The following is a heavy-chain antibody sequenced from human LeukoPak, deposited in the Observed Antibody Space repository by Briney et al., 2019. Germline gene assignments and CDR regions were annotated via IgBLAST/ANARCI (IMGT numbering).Heavy chain of an antibody. D-gene: IGHD3-10*01. Sequence: GGSLRLSCAASGFTFDNYAMHWVRQAPGKGLEWVSGISWNSDSIGYADSVKGRFTISRDSFKNTLYLQMNSLRPEDTAVYYCAKEGDYYGSGSYRDGFDIWGQGTRATVSS. CDR1: GFTFDNYA. V-gene: IGHV3-9*01. CDR3: AKEGDYYGSGSYRDGFDI. CDR2: ISWNSDSI. J-gene: IGHJ3*02.